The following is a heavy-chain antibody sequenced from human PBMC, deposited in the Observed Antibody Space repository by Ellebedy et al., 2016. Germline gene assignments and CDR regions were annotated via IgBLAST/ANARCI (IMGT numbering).Heavy chain of an antibody. V-gene: IGHV3-30*03. CDR3: ARGSRLRWYQTTKDYYMDV. Sequence: GESLKISXAASGFTFSSYGMHWVRQAPGKGLEWVAVISYDGSNKYYADSVKGRFTISRDNSKNTLYLQMNSLRAEDTAVYYCARGSRLRWYQTTKDYYMDVWGKGTTVTVSS. D-gene: IGHD4-23*01. CDR2: ISYDGSNK. J-gene: IGHJ6*03. CDR1: GFTFSSYG.